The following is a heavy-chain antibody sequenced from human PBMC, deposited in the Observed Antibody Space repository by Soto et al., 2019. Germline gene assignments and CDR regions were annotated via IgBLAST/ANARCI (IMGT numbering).Heavy chain of an antibody. CDR1: GYTFTSYC. CDR3: ARDRDMVRGVPGQYYYYYYGMDV. CDR2: ISAYNGNT. V-gene: IGHV1-18*01. D-gene: IGHD3-10*01. J-gene: IGHJ6*02. Sequence: ASVKVSCKASGYTFTSYCISWVRQAPGQGLECMGWISAYNGNTNYAQKLQGRVTMTTDTSTSTAYMELRSLRSDDTAVYYCARDRDMVRGVPGQYYYYYYGMDVWGQGTTVTVS.